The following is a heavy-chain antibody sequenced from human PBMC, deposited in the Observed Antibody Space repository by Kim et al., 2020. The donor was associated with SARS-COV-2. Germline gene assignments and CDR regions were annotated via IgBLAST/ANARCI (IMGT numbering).Heavy chain of an antibody. CDR3: ARAGRIAASNLGKASSYQFYYYGMDV. CDR2: IYHSGST. J-gene: IGHJ6*02. CDR1: GGSISSSNW. V-gene: IGHV4-4*02. D-gene: IGHD6-13*01. Sequence: SETLSLTCAVSGGSISSSNWWSWVRQPPGKGLEWIGEIYHSGSTNYNPSLKSRVTISVDKSKNQFSLKLSSVTAADTAVYYCARAGRIAASNLGKASSYQFYYYGMDVWGQGTTVTVSS.